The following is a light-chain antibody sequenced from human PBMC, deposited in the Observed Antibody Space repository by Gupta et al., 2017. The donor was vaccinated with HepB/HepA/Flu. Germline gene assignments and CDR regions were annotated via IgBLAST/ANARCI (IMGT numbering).Light chain of an antibody. CDR1: SSNIGAGHD. Sequence: QSVLTQPPSASGAPGQRVTMFCTGSSSNIGAGHDVPWYQQVPGTAPKLLIYGNINRPSGVPDRFAGSKSGTSASLAITGLQAEDEADYYCQSYDNSLRGVFGGGTKLTVL. CDR3: QSYDNSLRGV. CDR2: GNI. J-gene: IGLJ2*01. V-gene: IGLV1-40*01.